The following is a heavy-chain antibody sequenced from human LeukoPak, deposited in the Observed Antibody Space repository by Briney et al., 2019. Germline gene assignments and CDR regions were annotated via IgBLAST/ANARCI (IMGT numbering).Heavy chain of an antibody. V-gene: IGHV1-2*04. CDR2: INPNSGGT. D-gene: IGHD6-13*01. CDR1: GYTFTGYY. CDR3: ASGVTGYSSSWYQF. Sequence: GASVKVSCKASGYTFTGYYMHWVRQAPGQGLEWMGRINPNSGGTNYAQQFQGWVTMTRDTSISTAYMELSRLRSDDTAVYYCASGVTGYSSSWYQFWGQGTLVTVSS. J-gene: IGHJ4*02.